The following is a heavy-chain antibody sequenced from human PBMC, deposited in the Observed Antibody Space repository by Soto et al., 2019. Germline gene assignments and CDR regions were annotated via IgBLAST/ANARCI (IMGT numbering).Heavy chain of an antibody. CDR3: AKVIRRSYGPFDY. CDR2: ISGSGGST. Sequence: GGSLRLSCAASGFTFSSYAMSWVRQAPGKGLEWVSAISGSGGSTYYAGSVKGRFTISRDNSKNTLYLQLNSLRAEDTAVYYCAKVIRRSYGPFDYWGQGTLVTVSS. V-gene: IGHV3-23*01. D-gene: IGHD5-18*01. CDR1: GFTFSSYA. J-gene: IGHJ4*02.